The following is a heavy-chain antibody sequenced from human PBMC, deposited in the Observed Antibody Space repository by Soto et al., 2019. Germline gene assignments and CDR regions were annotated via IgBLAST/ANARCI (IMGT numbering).Heavy chain of an antibody. CDR3: AKDLSSLGWLALGAPFDS. J-gene: IGHJ4*02. CDR2: VSANGRNT. Sequence: GWSLRLSCSASVFTCSSYAMNWFRQAPGKGLEWVSSVSANGRNTYYADSVKGRFTVSRDKSKNALFLQLDSLRVEDTAIYYCAKDLSSLGWLALGAPFDSWGPGTLVTVSS. V-gene: IGHV3-23*01. D-gene: IGHD3-22*01. CDR1: VFTCSSYA.